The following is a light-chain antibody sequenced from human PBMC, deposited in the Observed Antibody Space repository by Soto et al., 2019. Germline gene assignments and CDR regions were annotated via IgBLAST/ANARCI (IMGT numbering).Light chain of an antibody. J-gene: IGLJ2*01. CDR1: NSDVGSWNL. CDR3: CSYAGSSTVV. V-gene: IGLV2-23*01. Sequence: QSALTQPASVSGSPGQSITISCTGXNSDVGSWNLVSWYQQHPGKAPKLMIYEDSKRPSGVSNRFSGSKSGNTASLTISGLQAEDEADYYCCSYAGSSTVVFGGGTKVTVL. CDR2: EDS.